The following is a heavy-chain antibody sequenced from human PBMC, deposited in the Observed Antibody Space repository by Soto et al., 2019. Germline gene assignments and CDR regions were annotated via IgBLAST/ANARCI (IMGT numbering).Heavy chain of an antibody. J-gene: IGHJ4*02. CDR1: GGSISSYY. Sequence: SETLSLTCTVSGGSISSYYWSWIRQPPGKGLEWIGYIYYSGSTNYNPSLKSRVTISVDTSKNQFSLKLSSVTAADTAVYYCARSRFLEWLPYFDYWGQGTLVTVSS. V-gene: IGHV4-59*01. CDR3: ARSRFLEWLPYFDY. CDR2: IYYSGST. D-gene: IGHD3-3*01.